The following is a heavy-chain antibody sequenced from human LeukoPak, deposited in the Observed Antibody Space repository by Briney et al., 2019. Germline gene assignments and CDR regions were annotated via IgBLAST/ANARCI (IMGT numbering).Heavy chain of an antibody. V-gene: IGHV1-2*02. CDR2: INPDSGAT. CDR3: ARVNMVRGVHYSYYYMDV. Sequence: ASVEVSCKTSGYIFTDCYIHWVRQAPGQGLEWMGWINPDSGATNYAENFQDRVTMTRDTSIRTAYMDLSWLRSDDTAVYYCARVNMVRGVHYSYYYMDVWGKGTTVTVSS. CDR1: GYIFTDCY. J-gene: IGHJ6*03. D-gene: IGHD3-10*01.